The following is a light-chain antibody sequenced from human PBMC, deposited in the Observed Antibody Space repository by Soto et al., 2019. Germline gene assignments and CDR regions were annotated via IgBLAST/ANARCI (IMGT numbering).Light chain of an antibody. J-gene: IGKJ1*01. CDR1: QRISTY. V-gene: IGKV1-39*01. Sequence: IQMTQAPSSLSASVGDRVTVTCRASQRISTYLNWYQQKPGTAPKLLIFAASNLQSGVPSRFSGSGSGTDFTLTISSLQPEDFATYYCQQSYTTPTWTFGQGTKVDIK. CDR2: AAS. CDR3: QQSYTTPTWT.